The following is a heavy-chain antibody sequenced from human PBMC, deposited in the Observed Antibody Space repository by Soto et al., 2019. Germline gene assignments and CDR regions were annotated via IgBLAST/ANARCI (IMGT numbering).Heavy chain of an antibody. D-gene: IGHD4-4*01. CDR3: ARDASTVTTLYYYYYYYGMDV. Sequence: ASVKVSCKASGYTFTSYGISWVRQAPGQGLEWMGGIIPFFGTTNYAQKFQGRVTITADESTSTAYMELSSLRSEDTAVYYCARDASTVTTLYYYYYYYGMDVWGQGTTVTVSS. CDR2: IIPFFGTT. V-gene: IGHV1-69*13. CDR1: GYTFTSYG. J-gene: IGHJ6*02.